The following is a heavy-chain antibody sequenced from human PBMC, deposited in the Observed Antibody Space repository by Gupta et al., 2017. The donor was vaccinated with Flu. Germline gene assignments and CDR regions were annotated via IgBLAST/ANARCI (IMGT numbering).Heavy chain of an antibody. CDR2: ISAAGT. D-gene: IGHD5-24*01. CDR3: ARNAVKMAGSYYFDY. CDR1: GFTFRTYA. J-gene: IGHJ4*02. V-gene: IGHV3-23*01. Sequence: EVQLLESGGGLVPPGGSLRLPCVASGFTFRTYAMRWLRQAPGNGPEYVSSISAAGTYYADSVKGRFTISRDNSKNTLYLQMDSLKGEDSAMYYCARNAVKMAGSYYFDYWGQGILITVSS.